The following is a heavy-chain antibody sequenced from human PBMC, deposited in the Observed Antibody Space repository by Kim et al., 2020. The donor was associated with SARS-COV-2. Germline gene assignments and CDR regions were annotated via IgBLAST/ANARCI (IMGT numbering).Heavy chain of an antibody. D-gene: IGHD2-21*01. V-gene: IGHV3-23*01. J-gene: IGHJ6*02. CDR1: GFTFDTYA. CDR2: ISGGAVNK. Sequence: GGSLRLSCVASGFTFDTYAMSCVRQAPGKGLEWVSVISGGAVNKFYADSVRGRFTISRDNSNNMLYLQMNSLRDEDTALYYCAKMVIMDGYNYFYYYAMDVWGQGTTVTVSS. CDR3: AKMVIMDGYNYFYYYAMDV.